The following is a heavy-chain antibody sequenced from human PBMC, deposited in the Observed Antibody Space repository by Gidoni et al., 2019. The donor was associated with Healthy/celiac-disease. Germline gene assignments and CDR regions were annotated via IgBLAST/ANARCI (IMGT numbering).Heavy chain of an antibody. Sequence: EVQLVESGGGLVQPGRSLRRSCAASGFTFDDYAMHWVRQAPGKGLEWVSGISWNSGSIGYADSVKGRFTISRDNAKNSLYLQMNSLRAEDTALYYCAKSRLYWYFDLWGRGTLVTVSS. CDR3: AKSRLYWYFDL. CDR2: ISWNSGSI. CDR1: GFTFDDYA. J-gene: IGHJ2*01. V-gene: IGHV3-9*01.